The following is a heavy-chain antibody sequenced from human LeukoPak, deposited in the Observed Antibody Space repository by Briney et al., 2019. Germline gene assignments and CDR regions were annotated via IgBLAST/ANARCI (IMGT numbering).Heavy chain of an antibody. V-gene: IGHV3-30*18. CDR3: AKEGHYFGSGPEGSFDI. Sequence: GRSLRLSCAASGFTFSNYDMHWVRQAPGKGLEWVGSISYDGSNEYYGDSVKGRFSISRDKSKNTLSLQMNSLRAEDTAVYYCAKEGHYFGSGPEGSFDIWGQGTMVTVSS. D-gene: IGHD3-10*01. CDR1: GFTFSNYD. CDR2: ISYDGSNE. J-gene: IGHJ3*02.